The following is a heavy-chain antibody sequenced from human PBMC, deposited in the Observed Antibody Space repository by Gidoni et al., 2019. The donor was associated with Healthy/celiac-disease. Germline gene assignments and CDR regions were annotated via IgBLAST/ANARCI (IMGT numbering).Heavy chain of an antibody. J-gene: IGHJ5*02. V-gene: IGHV4-39*01. CDR2: IYYSGST. Sequence: QLQLQESGPGLVKPSETLSLTCTVSGGSISSSSYYWGWIRQPPGKGLEWIGSIYYSGSTYYNPSLKSRVTISVDTSKNQFSLKLSSVTAADTAVYYCARYIVVVPAPPRGWFDPWGQGTLVTVSS. CDR3: ARYIVVVPAPPRGWFDP. D-gene: IGHD2-2*01. CDR1: GGSISSSSYY.